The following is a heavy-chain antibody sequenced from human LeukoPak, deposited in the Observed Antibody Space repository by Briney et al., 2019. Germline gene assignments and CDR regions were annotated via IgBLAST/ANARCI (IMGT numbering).Heavy chain of an antibody. Sequence: PGGSLRLSCEASGFTISRYSMNWVRQAPGKGPEWVSFISSNASPIYYADSVKGRFTISRDNAKNSLYLQMHSLRAEDTAVYYCARDRYCLFWGQGIMVTVSS. CDR3: ARDRYCLF. CDR1: GFTISRYS. V-gene: IGHV3-48*04. CDR2: ISSNASPI. D-gene: IGHD3-16*02. J-gene: IGHJ3*01.